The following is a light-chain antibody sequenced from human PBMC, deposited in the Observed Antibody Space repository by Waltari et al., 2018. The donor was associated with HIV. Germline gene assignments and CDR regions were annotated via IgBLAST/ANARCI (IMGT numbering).Light chain of an antibody. CDR3: QSYDSSLSGSVV. CDR1: SSNIGAGYD. J-gene: IGLJ2*01. V-gene: IGLV1-40*01. Sequence: QSVLTQPPSVSGAPGQRVTISCTGSSSNIGAGYDVHWYQQLPGTAPKLLIYGNKYRPSGFPDRFAGSKSCTAASLAITGLQAEDEADYYCQSYDSSLSGSVVFGGGTKVTVL. CDR2: GNK.